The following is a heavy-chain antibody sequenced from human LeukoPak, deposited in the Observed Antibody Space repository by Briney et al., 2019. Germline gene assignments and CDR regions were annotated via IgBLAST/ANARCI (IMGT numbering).Heavy chain of an antibody. J-gene: IGHJ4*02. Sequence: PSETLSLTCKVSGGSISSSSYYWGWIRQPPGKGLEWIGSIYYSGSTYYNPSLKSRVTISVDTSKNQLSLKLSSVTAADTAVYYCARHSRRFGESYFDYWGQGTLVTVSS. D-gene: IGHD3-10*01. CDR2: IYYSGST. V-gene: IGHV4-39*01. CDR1: GGSISSSSYY. CDR3: ARHSRRFGESYFDY.